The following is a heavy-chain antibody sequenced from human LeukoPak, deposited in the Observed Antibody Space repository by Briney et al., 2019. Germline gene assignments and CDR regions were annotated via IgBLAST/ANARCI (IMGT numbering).Heavy chain of an antibody. CDR3: ARDRVTAISPFVY. J-gene: IGHJ4*02. Sequence: GGSLRLSCAASGFTFSSYSMNWVRQAPGKGLEWVSSISSSSSYIYYADSVKGRFTISRDNAKNSLYLQMNSLRAEDTAVYCCARDRVTAISPFVYWGQGTLVTVSS. V-gene: IGHV3-21*01. CDR2: ISSSSSYI. D-gene: IGHD2-21*02. CDR1: GFTFSSYS.